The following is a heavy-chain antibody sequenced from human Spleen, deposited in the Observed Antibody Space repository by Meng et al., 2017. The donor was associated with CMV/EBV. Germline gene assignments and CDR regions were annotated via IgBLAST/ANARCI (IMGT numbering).Heavy chain of an antibody. CDR2: IGAYKGNT. CDR3: ARQLIPATPLDF. CDR1: GYSVNTYG. J-gene: IGHJ4*02. D-gene: IGHD2-15*01. Sequence: CKSYGYSVNTYGISWVRQDPGQGLEWLAWIGAYKGNTNYAQKFQDRVTLTIETSTSTAYMELRSLRLDDTAVYYCARQLIPATPLDFWGQGTLVTVSS. V-gene: IGHV1-18*04.